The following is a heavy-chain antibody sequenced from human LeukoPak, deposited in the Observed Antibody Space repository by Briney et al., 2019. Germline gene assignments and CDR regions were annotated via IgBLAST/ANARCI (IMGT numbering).Heavy chain of an antibody. CDR3: AREGGNGWYSGWFDP. Sequence: PGGSLRLSCAASGFTFSSYWMSWVRQAPGKGLEWVANIKKDGSEKKYVDSVKGRFTISRDNAENLLYLEMNSLRAEDTGVHYCAREGGNGWYSGWFDPWGQGILVTVSS. CDR2: IKKDGSEK. J-gene: IGHJ5*02. V-gene: IGHV3-7*01. D-gene: IGHD6-19*01. CDR1: GFTFSSYW.